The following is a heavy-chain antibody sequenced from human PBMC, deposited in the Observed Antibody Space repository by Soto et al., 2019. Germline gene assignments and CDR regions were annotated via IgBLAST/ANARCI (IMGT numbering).Heavy chain of an antibody. CDR1: GYTFTGYY. CDR3: ARNGYCSSTSCYTKGPYYYGMDV. J-gene: IGHJ6*02. Sequence: QVQLVQSGAEVKKPGASVKVSCKASGYTFTGYYMHWVRQAPGQGLEWMGWINPNSGGTNYAQKLQGWVTMTRDTSISTAYMELSRLRSDDTAVYYCARNGYCSSTSCYTKGPYYYGMDVWGQGTTVTVSS. D-gene: IGHD2-2*02. CDR2: INPNSGGT. V-gene: IGHV1-2*04.